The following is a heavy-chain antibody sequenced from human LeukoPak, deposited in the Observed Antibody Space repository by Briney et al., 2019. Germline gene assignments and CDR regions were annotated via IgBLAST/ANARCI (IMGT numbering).Heavy chain of an antibody. V-gene: IGHV4-61*09. CDR1: GGSISSGSYY. CDR3: ARTGGGVGWFGTIDS. J-gene: IGHJ4*02. Sequence: SETLSLTCTVSGGSISSGSYYWTWIRHPAGKGLEWIGHIYTSGATSYNPSLQSRVTISVDTSKHEFSLKLTSLTAADTAVYYCARTGGGVGWFGTIDSWGQGTLVTVSS. D-gene: IGHD1-14*01. CDR2: IYTSGAT.